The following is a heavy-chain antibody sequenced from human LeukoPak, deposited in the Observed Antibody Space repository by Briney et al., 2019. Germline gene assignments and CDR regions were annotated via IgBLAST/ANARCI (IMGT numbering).Heavy chain of an antibody. V-gene: IGHV3-7*01. J-gene: IGHJ4*02. D-gene: IGHD3-22*01. CDR3: ARDDSTGYLYLDY. CDR2: TKEDGSET. Sequence: PGGSLRLSCAASGFTFSSYAMSWVRQAPGKGLEWVANTKEDGSETYYVDSVKGRFTISRDNAKNALYLQMNSLRGEDTAVYYCARDDSTGYLYLDYWGQGTLVTVSS. CDR1: GFTFSSYA.